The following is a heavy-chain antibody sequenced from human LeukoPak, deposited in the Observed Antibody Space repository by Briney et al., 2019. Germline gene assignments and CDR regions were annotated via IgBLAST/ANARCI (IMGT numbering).Heavy chain of an antibody. D-gene: IGHD2-21*02. CDR1: GFTFSSYS. J-gene: IGHJ4*02. CDR2: ISSSSSYI. Sequence: GGSLRLSCAASGFTFSSYSMNWVRQAPGKGLEWVSSISSSSSYIYYADSVKGRFTISRDNAKNSLYLQMNSLRAEDTAVYYCARGASAMTAFSFDYWGQGTPVTVSS. CDR3: ARGASAMTAFSFDY. V-gene: IGHV3-21*01.